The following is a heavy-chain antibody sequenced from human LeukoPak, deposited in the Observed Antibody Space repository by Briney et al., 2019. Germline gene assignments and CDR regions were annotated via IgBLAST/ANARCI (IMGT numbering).Heavy chain of an antibody. Sequence: PGGSLRLSCAASGFTFSSYWMHWVRQAPGKGLVGVSRINSDGSSTSYADSVKGRFTISRDNAKNTLYLQMNSLRAEDTAVYYCARDVGEWPNFDYWGQGTLVTVSS. CDR1: GFTFSSYW. CDR3: ARDVGEWPNFDY. J-gene: IGHJ4*02. CDR2: INSDGSST. D-gene: IGHD3-16*01. V-gene: IGHV3-74*01.